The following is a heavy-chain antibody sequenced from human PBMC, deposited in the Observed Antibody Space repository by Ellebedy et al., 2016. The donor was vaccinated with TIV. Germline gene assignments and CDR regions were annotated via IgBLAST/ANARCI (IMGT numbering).Heavy chain of an antibody. CDR2: IRSKANSYAT. J-gene: IGHJ4*02. CDR3: TRLSYYDSHDY. V-gene: IGHV3-73*01. D-gene: IGHD3-22*01. CDR1: GFTFSGSA. Sequence: GESLKISCAASGFTFSGSAMHWVRQASGKGLEWVGRIRSKANSYATAYAASVKGRFTISRDDSKNTAYLQMNSLKTEDTAVYYYTRLSYYDSHDYWGQGTLVTVSS.